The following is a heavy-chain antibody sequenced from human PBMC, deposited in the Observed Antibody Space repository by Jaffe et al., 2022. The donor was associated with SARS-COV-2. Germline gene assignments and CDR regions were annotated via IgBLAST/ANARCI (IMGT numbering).Heavy chain of an antibody. V-gene: IGHV4-59*01. CDR2: IYYSGST. D-gene: IGHD6-19*01. CDR1: GGSISSYY. CDR3: ARDGDSGGNPDY. J-gene: IGHJ4*02. Sequence: QVQLQESGPGLVKPSETLSLTCTVSGGSISSYYWSWIRQPPGKGLEWIGYIYYSGSTNYNPSLKSRVTISVDTSKNQFSLKLSSVTAADTAVYYCARDGDSGGNPDYWGQGTLVTVSS.